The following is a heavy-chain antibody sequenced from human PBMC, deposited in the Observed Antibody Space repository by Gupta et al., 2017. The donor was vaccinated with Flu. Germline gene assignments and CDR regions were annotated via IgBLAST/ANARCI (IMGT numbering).Heavy chain of an antibody. V-gene: IGHV4-34*01. J-gene: IGHJ5*02. Sequence: QVQLQQWGAGLLKPSETLSLTCAVYGGSFSGYYWSWIRQPPGKGLEWIGEINHSGSTNYNPSLKSRVTISVDTSKNQFSLKLSSVTAADTAVYYCARGKGIAAVDTPPDPWGQGTLVTVSS. D-gene: IGHD6-13*01. CDR3: ARGKGIAAVDTPPDP. CDR1: GGSFSGYY. CDR2: INHSGST.